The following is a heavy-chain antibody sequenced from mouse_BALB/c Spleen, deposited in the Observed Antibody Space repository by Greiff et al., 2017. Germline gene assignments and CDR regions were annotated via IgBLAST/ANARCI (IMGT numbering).Heavy chain of an antibody. V-gene: IGHV14-3*02. J-gene: IGHJ4*01. Sequence: VQLQQSGAELVKPGASVKLSCTASGFNIKDTYMHWVKQRPEQGLEWIGRIDSANGNTKYDPKFQGKATITADTSSNTAYLQLSSLTSEDTAVYYCARNGNYGYYYAMDYWGQGTSVTVSS. CDR1: GFNIKDTY. D-gene: IGHD2-1*01. CDR3: ARNGNYGYYYAMDY. CDR2: IDSANGNT.